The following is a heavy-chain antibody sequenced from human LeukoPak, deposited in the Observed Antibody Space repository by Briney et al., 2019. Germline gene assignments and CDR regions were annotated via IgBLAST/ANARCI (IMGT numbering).Heavy chain of an antibody. V-gene: IGHV4-4*07. CDR2: IYTDGTT. J-gene: IGHJ4*02. D-gene: IGHD4-17*01. CDR3: ARDEYGKSDY. Sequence: SETLSLTCTVSGGSTSSYYWSWIRQPAGKGLEWIGRIYTDGTTNYNPSLKSRVTMSVDTSKNQFSLKLSSVTVADTAVYYCARDEYGKSDYWGQGTLVTVSS. CDR1: GGSTSSYY.